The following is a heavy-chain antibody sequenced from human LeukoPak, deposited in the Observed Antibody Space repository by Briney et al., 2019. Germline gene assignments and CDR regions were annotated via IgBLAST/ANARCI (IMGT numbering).Heavy chain of an antibody. V-gene: IGHV1-69*06. CDR2: IIPIFGTA. D-gene: IGHD3-10*01. CDR3: ARDRRLLWFGDAFDI. CDR1: GGTFSSYA. Sequence: ASVKVSCKASGGTFSSYAISWVRQAPGQGLEWMGGIIPIFGTANYAQKFQGRVTITADKSTSTAYMELSSLRSEDTAVYYCARDRRLLWFGDAFDIWGQGTMVTVSS. J-gene: IGHJ3*02.